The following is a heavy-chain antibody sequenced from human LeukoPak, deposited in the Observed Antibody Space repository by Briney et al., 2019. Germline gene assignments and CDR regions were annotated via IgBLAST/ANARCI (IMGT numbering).Heavy chain of an antibody. J-gene: IGHJ4*02. V-gene: IGHV3-11*01. Sequence: GGSLRLSCAASGFTFSDYYRSWIRQAPGKGLEWVSYISSSGSTIYYADSMKGRFTIPSANANNSLYLQITSLRDEATAVYYCARGHGSSWAYFDYWGQGTLVTVSS. D-gene: IGHD6-13*01. CDR2: ISSSGSTI. CDR1: GFTFSDYY. CDR3: ARGHGSSWAYFDY.